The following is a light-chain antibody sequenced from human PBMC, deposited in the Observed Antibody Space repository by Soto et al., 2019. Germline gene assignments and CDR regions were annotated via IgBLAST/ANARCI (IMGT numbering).Light chain of an antibody. Sequence: QSALTQPASVSGSPGQSITISCTGTSSDVGSYNLVSWYQQHPGKAPKLMIYEGSKRPSGVSNRFSGSKSGNTASLTISGLQAEDEADYYCCSYAGSSTWVFGGGPKLTVL. V-gene: IGLV2-23*01. J-gene: IGLJ3*02. CDR2: EGS. CDR3: CSYAGSSTWV. CDR1: SSDVGSYNL.